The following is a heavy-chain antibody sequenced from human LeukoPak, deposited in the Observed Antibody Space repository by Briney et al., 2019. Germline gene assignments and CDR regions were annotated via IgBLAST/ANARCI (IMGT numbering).Heavy chain of an antibody. J-gene: IGHJ4*02. V-gene: IGHV1-2*02. CDR1: GYTFTGYY. CDR3: ARAVRYQYYFDY. Sequence: ASVKVSCKASGYTFTGYYMHWVRQAPGQGLEWMGWINPNSGGTNYAQKFQGRVTMTRDTSISTAYMELSRLRSDDTAVYYCARAVRYQYYFDYWGQRTLVTVSS. D-gene: IGHD2-2*01. CDR2: INPNSGGT.